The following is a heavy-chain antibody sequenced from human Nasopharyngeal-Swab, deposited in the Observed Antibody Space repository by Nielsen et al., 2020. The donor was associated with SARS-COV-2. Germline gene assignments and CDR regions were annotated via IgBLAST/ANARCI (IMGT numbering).Heavy chain of an antibody. Sequence: ASVKVSCKASGYTFTSYAMHWVRQAPGQRLEWMGWINAGNGNTKYSQKFQGRVTIIRDTSASTAYMELSSLRSEDTAVYYCARDTQMVYATPGWFDPWGQGTLVTVSS. CDR3: ARDTQMVYATPGWFDP. CDR1: GYTFTSYA. J-gene: IGHJ5*02. V-gene: IGHV1-3*01. CDR2: INAGNGNT. D-gene: IGHD2-8*01.